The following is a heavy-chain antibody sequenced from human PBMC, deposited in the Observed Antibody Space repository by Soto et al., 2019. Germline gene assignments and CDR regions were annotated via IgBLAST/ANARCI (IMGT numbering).Heavy chain of an antibody. J-gene: IGHJ4*02. CDR1: GYTFTSYG. CDR2: ISAYNGNT. CDR3: TIVRVADSALDH. V-gene: IGHV1-18*04. Sequence: GASVKVSCKASGYTFTSYGISWVRQAPGQGLEWMGWISAYNGNTNYAQKLQGRVTMTTDTSTSTAYMELRSLRSDDTAVYYCTIVRVADSALDHWGQGTLVTVSS. D-gene: IGHD3-10*02.